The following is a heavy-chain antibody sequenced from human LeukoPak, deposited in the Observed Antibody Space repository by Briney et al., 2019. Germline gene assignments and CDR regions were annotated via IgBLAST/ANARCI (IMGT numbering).Heavy chain of an antibody. J-gene: IGHJ4*02. CDR2: LNPSGTT. CDR3: ARGRPYGDYFDY. CDR1: GGSISSANYY. V-gene: IGHV4-61*02. Sequence: PSETLSLTRTVSGGSISSANYYWTWIRQPAGKGLEWIGRLNPSGTTNYNSSLESRITISLDTSENQFSLKLSSVTAADTALYYCARGRPYGDYFDYWGPGTLVTVSS. D-gene: IGHD4-17*01.